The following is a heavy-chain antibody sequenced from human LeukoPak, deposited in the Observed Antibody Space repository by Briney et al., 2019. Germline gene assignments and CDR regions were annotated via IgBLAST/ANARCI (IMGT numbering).Heavy chain of an antibody. CDR1: GFSFNNYA. J-gene: IGHJ4*02. V-gene: IGHV3-23*01. Sequence: GGSLRLSCAASGFSFNNYAMVWVRQTPGKGLEWVSVIGGAGGDIHYADSVKDRFSISRDNSKNTLYLQMDSLRAEDTAVYYCARGGIVGAPDYWGQGTLVTVSS. CDR3: ARGGIVGAPDY. D-gene: IGHD1-26*01. CDR2: IGGAGGDI.